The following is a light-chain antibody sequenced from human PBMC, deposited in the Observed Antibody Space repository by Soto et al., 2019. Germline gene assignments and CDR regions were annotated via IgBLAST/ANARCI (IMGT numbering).Light chain of an antibody. V-gene: IGKV1-9*01. Sequence: IQLTQSPSSLSASVGDRVTFTCRASQGIGTDLAWYQQKPGIAPKLLIYGASTLQSGVPSRFKGRGSGAYFPLPIRSLQAEGFATYYCQQGYSYPYTFGPGTKLQIK. J-gene: IGKJ2*01. CDR3: QQGYSYPYT. CDR1: QGIGTD. CDR2: GAS.